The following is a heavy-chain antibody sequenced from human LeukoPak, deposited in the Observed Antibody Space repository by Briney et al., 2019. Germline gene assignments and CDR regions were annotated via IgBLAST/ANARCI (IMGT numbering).Heavy chain of an antibody. D-gene: IGHD3-16*01. CDR3: AREWGDYYYYYYMDV. Sequence: PSETLSLTCTVSGGSISSGSYYWSWIRQPAGKGLEWIGRIYTSRSTNNNPSPKSRVTISVDTSKNQFSLKLSSVTAADTAVYYCAREWGDYYYYYYMDVWGKGTTVTVSS. CDR2: IYTSRST. CDR1: GGSISSGSYY. V-gene: IGHV4-61*02. J-gene: IGHJ6*03.